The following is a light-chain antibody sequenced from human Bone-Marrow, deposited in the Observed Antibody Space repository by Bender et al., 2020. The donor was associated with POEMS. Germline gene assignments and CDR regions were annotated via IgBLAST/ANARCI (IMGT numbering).Light chain of an antibody. CDR1: SSNIGAHA. V-gene: IGLV1-44*01. J-gene: IGLJ2*01. CDR2: SSH. Sequence: QSVLTQPPSASGTPGQRVTISCSGGSSNIGAHAVNWYQHLPGTAPKLLIYSSHRRPSGVPDRFSGSTSGNTASLTVSRLQAEDEADYYCSTYLGSSKWVFGGGTKLTVL. CDR3: STYLGSSKWV.